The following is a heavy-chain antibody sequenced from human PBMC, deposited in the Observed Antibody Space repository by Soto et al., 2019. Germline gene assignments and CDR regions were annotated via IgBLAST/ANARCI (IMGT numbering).Heavy chain of an antibody. D-gene: IGHD6-6*01. CDR1: GFTFSSYA. CDR3: AKDIGIAARAFDY. V-gene: IGHV3-23*01. CDR2: ISGSGGST. J-gene: IGHJ4*02. Sequence: MRLSCAASGFTFSSYAMSWVRQAPGKGLEWVSAISGSGGSTYYADSVKGRFTISRDNSKNTLYLQMNSLRAEDTAVYCCAKDIGIAARAFDYWGQGTLVTVSS.